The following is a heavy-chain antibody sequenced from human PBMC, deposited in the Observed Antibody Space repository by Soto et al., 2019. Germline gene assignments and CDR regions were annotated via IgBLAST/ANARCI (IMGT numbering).Heavy chain of an antibody. CDR2: ISSSSSYI. Sequence: EVQLVESGGGLVKPGGSLRLSCAASGFTFSSYSMNWVRQAPGKGLEWVSSISSSSSYIYYADSVKGRFTISRDNAKNSLYLQMNSLRAEDTAVYYCAGQNWGLGPGAFDIWGQGTMVTVSS. D-gene: IGHD7-27*01. CDR3: AGQNWGLGPGAFDI. CDR1: GFTFSSYS. J-gene: IGHJ3*02. V-gene: IGHV3-21*01.